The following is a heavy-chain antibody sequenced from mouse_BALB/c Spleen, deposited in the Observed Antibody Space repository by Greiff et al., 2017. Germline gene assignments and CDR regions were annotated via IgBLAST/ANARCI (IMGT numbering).Heavy chain of an antibody. CDR2: ISSGSSTI. V-gene: IGHV5-17*02. Sequence: EVKVVESGGGLVQPGGSRKLSCAASGFTFSSFGMHWVRQAPEKGLEWVAYISSGSSTIYYADTVKGRFTISRDNPKNTLFLQMTSLRSEDTAMYYCARTTTATYYAMDYWGQGTSVTVSS. J-gene: IGHJ4*01. CDR1: GFTFSSFG. CDR3: ARTTTATYYAMDY. D-gene: IGHD1-2*01.